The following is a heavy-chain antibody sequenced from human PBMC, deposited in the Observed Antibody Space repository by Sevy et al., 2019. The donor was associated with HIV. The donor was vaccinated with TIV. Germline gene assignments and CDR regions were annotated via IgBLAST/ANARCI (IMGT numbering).Heavy chain of an antibody. V-gene: IGHV1-24*01. CDR2: FDPEDGKT. J-gene: IGHJ4*02. CDR1: RYSLTELS. CDR3: VGSRSGLPHFDY. D-gene: IGHD5-12*01. Sequence: ASVKVSCKVSRYSLTELSMHWVRQAPGKGLEWMGGFDPEDGKTIYAQKFQGRVTMTEDTSTDTAYMELSSLRSEDTGVFYCVGSRSGLPHFDYWGQGTLVTVSS.